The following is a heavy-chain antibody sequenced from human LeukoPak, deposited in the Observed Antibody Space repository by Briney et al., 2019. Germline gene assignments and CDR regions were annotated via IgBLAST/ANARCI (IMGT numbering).Heavy chain of an antibody. CDR3: ASHDSSGYYGY. CDR2: IYYSGST. J-gene: IGHJ4*02. Sequence: PSETLSLTCTVSGGSISSYYWSWIRQPPGKGLEWIGYIYYSGSTNYNPSLKSRVTISVDTSKTQFSLKLSSVTAADTAVYYCASHDSSGYYGYWGQGTLVTVSS. CDR1: GGSISSYY. D-gene: IGHD3-22*01. V-gene: IGHV4-59*01.